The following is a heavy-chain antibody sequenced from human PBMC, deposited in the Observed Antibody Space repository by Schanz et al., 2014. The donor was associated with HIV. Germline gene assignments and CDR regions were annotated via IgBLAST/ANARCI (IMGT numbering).Heavy chain of an antibody. CDR1: GFTVSSIY. Sequence: EVQLVETGGRLIQPGGSLRLSCAASGFTVSSIYMSWVRQAPGRGLEWVSSISTSRSYIDYADSVKGRFTISRDISRNTIYLQMNGLRDEDTAVYYCRAWLLGDRMDVWGQGTTVAVSS. V-gene: IGHV3-53*02. CDR2: STSRSYI. CDR3: RAWLLGDRMDV. D-gene: IGHD3-22*01. J-gene: IGHJ6*02.